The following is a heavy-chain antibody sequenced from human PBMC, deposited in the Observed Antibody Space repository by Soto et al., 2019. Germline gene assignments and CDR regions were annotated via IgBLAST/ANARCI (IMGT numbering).Heavy chain of an antibody. D-gene: IGHD3-22*01. V-gene: IGHV3-30-3*01. Sequence: AGSMTISCAASRFTFSSYAMHSVREDPGKGLEWVAVISYDGSNKYYADSVKGRFTISRDNSKNTLYLQMNSLRAEDTAVYYCARDYYDSSGYYSFDYWGQGTLVTVSS. CDR1: RFTFSSYA. CDR2: ISYDGSNK. CDR3: ARDYYDSSGYYSFDY. J-gene: IGHJ4*02.